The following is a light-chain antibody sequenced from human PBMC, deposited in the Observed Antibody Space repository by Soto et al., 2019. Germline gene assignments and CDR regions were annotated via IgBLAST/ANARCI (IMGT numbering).Light chain of an antibody. V-gene: IGKV1-5*01. Sequence: DIQMTQSPSTLSASVGERVTISCRASQTVNTWLAWYQQKPGKAPKLLIYDASTLESGVPSRFSGSGSGTEFTLTITSLQPDDFATYYCQQGFTFGPGTKVD. CDR2: DAS. CDR3: QQGFT. J-gene: IGKJ3*01. CDR1: QTVNTW.